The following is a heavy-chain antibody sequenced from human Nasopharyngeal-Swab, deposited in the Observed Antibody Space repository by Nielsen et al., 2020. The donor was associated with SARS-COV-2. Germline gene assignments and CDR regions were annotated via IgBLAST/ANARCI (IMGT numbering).Heavy chain of an antibody. D-gene: IGHD2-15*01. J-gene: IGHJ5*02. CDR3: AKDSGAGFCSGGTCFPTNH. V-gene: IGHV3-23*01. Sequence: GESLKISCAASGFTFTSYAMHWVRQAPGKGLEWVSGISGSGDNTYYADSVTGRFIISRDTSKNTLYLQMNSLRAEDTALYYCAKDSGAGFCSGGTCFPTNHWGQGTLVTVSS. CDR2: ISGSGDNT. CDR1: GFTFTSYA.